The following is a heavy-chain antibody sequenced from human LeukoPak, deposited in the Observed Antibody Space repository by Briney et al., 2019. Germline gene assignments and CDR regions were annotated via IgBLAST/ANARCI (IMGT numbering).Heavy chain of an antibody. CDR1: VEPFSNYF. V-gene: IGHV4-34*01. Sequence: SETLSLTCAVYVEPFSNYFWSWIRQSPGKGLEWIGEINHSGSTNYNSSLTSRVTISVDTSKNQFSLNLRSMTAADTAIYYCARGLGQSDYWGQGTLVTVSS. D-gene: IGHD5-24*01. J-gene: IGHJ4*02. CDR3: ARGLGQSDY. CDR2: INHSGST.